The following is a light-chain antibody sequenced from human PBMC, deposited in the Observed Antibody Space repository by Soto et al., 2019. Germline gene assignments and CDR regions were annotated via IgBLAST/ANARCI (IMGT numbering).Light chain of an antibody. CDR2: QDY. CDR3: QAWDNNRVI. J-gene: IGLJ2*01. Sequence: SYELTQPPSVSVSPGQTASITCSGDKLGDKYACWYQQQAGQSPVLVIYQDYNRPSGIPERFSGSNSGNTATLTISGTQAMDEADYYCQAWDNNRVIFGGGTKVTVL. CDR1: KLGDKY. V-gene: IGLV3-1*01.